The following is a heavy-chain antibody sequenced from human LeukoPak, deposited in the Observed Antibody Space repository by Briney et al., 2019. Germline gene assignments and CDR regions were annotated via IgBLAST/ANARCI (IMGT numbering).Heavy chain of an antibody. Sequence: ASVKVSCKASGGTFSSYAISWVRQAPGQGLEWMGRIIPILGIANYAQKFQGRVTITADKSTSTAYMELSSLRSEDTAVYYCARDPAYYYDSSGALDYWGQGTLVTVSS. CDR3: ARDPAYYYDSSGALDY. CDR2: IIPILGIA. CDR1: GGTFSSYA. J-gene: IGHJ4*02. D-gene: IGHD3-22*01. V-gene: IGHV1-69*04.